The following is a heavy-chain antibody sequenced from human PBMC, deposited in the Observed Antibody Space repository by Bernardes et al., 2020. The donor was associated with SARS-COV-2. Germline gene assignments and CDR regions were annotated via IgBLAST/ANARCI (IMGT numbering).Heavy chain of an antibody. Sequence: SETLSLTCTVAGGSITSSYWTWIRQPPGKGLEWIGYVYHIGTTSYNPSLMSRVTTSRGTSTTQFSLKLKTVTAADTTLYYCSREPSLFFTGSFDSWGPGTLVTVSS. J-gene: IGHJ4*02. CDR3: SREPSLFFTGSFDS. CDR2: VYHIGTT. V-gene: IGHV4-59*01. CDR1: GGSITSSY.